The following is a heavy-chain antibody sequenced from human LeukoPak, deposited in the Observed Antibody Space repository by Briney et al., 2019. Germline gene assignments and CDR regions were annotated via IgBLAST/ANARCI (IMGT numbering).Heavy chain of an antibody. CDR3: ARDAPLSIALDY. CDR1: GFTFSSYA. J-gene: IGHJ4*02. D-gene: IGHD6-6*01. Sequence: GGSLRLSCAASGFTFSSYAMHWDRQAPGKGLEWVAVISYDGSNKYYADSVKGRFTISRDNSKNTLYLQMNSLRAEDTAVYYCARDAPLSIALDYWGQGTLVTVSS. CDR2: ISYDGSNK. V-gene: IGHV3-30*01.